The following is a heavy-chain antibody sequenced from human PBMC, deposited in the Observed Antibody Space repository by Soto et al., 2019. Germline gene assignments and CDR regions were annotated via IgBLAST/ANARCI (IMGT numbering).Heavy chain of an antibody. CDR2: IYSGGST. CDR3: AALIAAAVVDY. J-gene: IGHJ4*02. Sequence: GGSLRLSCAASGFTFSNAWMSWVRQAPGKGLEWVSVIYSGGSTYYADSVKGRFTISRDNSKNTLYLQMNSLRAEDTAVYYCAALIAAAVVDYWGQGTLVTVSS. CDR1: GFTFSNAW. V-gene: IGHV3-66*01. D-gene: IGHD6-13*01.